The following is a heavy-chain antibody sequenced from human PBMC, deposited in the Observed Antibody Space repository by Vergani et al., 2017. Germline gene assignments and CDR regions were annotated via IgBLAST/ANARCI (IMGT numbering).Heavy chain of an antibody. CDR1: GGSISSYY. CDR2: IYYSGST. CDR3: ARTFGLYYGMDV. Sequence: QVQLQESGPGLVKPSETLSLTRTVSGGSISSYYWSWIRQPPGKGLEWIGYIYYSGSTNYNPSLKSRVTISVDTSKNQFSLKLSSVTAADTAVYYCARTFGLYYGMDVWGQGTTVTVSS. V-gene: IGHV4-59*01. D-gene: IGHD3-16*01. J-gene: IGHJ6*02.